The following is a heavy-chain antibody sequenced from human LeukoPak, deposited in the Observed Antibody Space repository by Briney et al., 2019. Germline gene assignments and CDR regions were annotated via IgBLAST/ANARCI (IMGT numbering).Heavy chain of an antibody. CDR1: GYTFTSYY. CDR2: INPSGGST. V-gene: IGHV1-46*01. D-gene: IGHD3-22*01. J-gene: IGHJ4*02. CDR3: ATPNYFDSGGSLLSLFY. Sequence: GASVKVSCKASGYTFTSYYMHWVRQAPGQGLEWMGIINPSGGSTSYAQKFQGRVTMTRDTSTSTVYMELSSLRSEDTAVYYCATPNYFDSGGSLLSLFYWGKGTLVTVSS.